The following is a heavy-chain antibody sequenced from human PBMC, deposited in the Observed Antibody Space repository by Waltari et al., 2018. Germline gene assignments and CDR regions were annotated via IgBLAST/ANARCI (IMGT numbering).Heavy chain of an antibody. Sequence: QVQLVQSGAEVKKPGSSVKVSCKASGGTFSSYTISWVRQAPGQGLEWMGRIIPILGIANYAQKFQGRVTITADKSTSTAYMELSSLRSEDTAVYYCARVLAYCGGDCYSGAFDIWGQGTMVTVSS. CDR1: GGTFSSYT. CDR3: ARVLAYCGGDCYSGAFDI. CDR2: IIPILGIA. J-gene: IGHJ3*02. D-gene: IGHD2-21*02. V-gene: IGHV1-69*02.